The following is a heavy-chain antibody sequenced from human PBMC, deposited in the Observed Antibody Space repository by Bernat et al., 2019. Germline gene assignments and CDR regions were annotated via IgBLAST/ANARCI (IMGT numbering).Heavy chain of an antibody. D-gene: IGHD5-12*01. J-gene: IGHJ4*02. CDR1: GFSLSSYE. CDR2: MNIGGSPL. V-gene: IGHV3-48*03. Sequence: EVQLVESGGGLVQPGGSLRLSCAASGFSLSSYEINWVRQTPGKGLEWVSYMNIGGSPLYYADSVKGRFTISRDNANNSFYLQMNSLRFKDTALYYCTTHQWLQPTYMSYWGREPLVTVSS. CDR3: TTHQWLQPTYMSY.